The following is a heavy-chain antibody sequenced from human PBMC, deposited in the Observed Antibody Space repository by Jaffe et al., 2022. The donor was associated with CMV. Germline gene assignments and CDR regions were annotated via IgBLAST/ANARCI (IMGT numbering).Heavy chain of an antibody. Sequence: QVTLRESGPALVKPTQTLTLTCTFSGFSLSTSGMCVSWIRQPPGKALEWLARIDWDDDKYYSTSLKTRLTISKDTSKNQVVLTMTNMDPVDTATYYCASSQYSSGSGKWGSMWGERWNEYYYYYMDVWGKGTTVTVSS. CDR1: GFSLSTSGMC. CDR3: ASSQYSSGSGKWGSMWGERWNEYYYYYMDV. V-gene: IGHV2-70*15. J-gene: IGHJ6*03. CDR2: IDWDDDK. D-gene: IGHD6-19*01.